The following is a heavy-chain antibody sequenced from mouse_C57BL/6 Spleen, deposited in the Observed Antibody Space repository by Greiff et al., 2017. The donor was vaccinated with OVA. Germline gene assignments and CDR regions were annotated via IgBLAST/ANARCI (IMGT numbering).Heavy chain of an antibody. J-gene: IGHJ2*01. CDR2: ISSGGSYT. Sequence: EVQVVESGGDLVKPGGSLKLSCAASGFTFSSYGMSWVRQTPDKRLEWVATISSGGSYTYYPDSVKGRFTITRDNAKNTLYLQMSSLKSEDKAMYYCARPEYFDYWGQGTTLTVSS. CDR3: ARPEYFDY. CDR1: GFTFSSYG. V-gene: IGHV5-6*01.